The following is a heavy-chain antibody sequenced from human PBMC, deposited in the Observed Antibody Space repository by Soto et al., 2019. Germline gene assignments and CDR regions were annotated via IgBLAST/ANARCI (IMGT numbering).Heavy chain of an antibody. CDR2: ISASGGLN. CDR3: AREVGAPSGWLDP. Sequence: EVQLSESGGDLRQPGGSLRLSCAASGFTFTNYAMTWVRQTPGKGLEWVSGISASGGLNYYADSVQGRFTVSRDNSKNILYLQMDNLRDEDTALYYCAREVGAPSGWLDPWGQGTQVTVSS. J-gene: IGHJ5*02. D-gene: IGHD1-26*01. CDR1: GFTFTNYA. V-gene: IGHV3-23*01.